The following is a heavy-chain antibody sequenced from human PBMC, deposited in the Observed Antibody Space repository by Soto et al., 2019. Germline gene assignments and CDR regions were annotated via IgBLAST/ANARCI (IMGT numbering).Heavy chain of an antibody. CDR3: ARGRYCSGGSCYDPNPHYGMDV. Sequence: ASVKVSCKASGYTFTGYYMHWVRQAPGQGLEWMGWINPNSGGTNYAQKFQGWVTMTRDTSISTAYMELSRLRSDDTAVYYCARGRYCSGGSCYDPNPHYGMDVWGQGTTVTVSS. V-gene: IGHV1-2*04. CDR1: GYTFTGYY. CDR2: INPNSGGT. D-gene: IGHD2-15*01. J-gene: IGHJ6*02.